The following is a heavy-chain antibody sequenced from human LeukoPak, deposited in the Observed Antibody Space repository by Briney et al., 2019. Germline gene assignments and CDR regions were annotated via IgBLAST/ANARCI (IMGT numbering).Heavy chain of an antibody. CDR1: GYTFTGYY. Sequence: ASVKVSCKASGYTFTGYYMHWVRQAPGQGLEWMGWINPNSGGTNYAQKFQGRVTMTRDTPISTAYMELSRLRSDDTAVYYCARDGRGYSSSWYYYWGQGTLVTVSS. J-gene: IGHJ4*02. D-gene: IGHD6-13*01. CDR3: ARDGRGYSSSWYYY. V-gene: IGHV1-2*02. CDR2: INPNSGGT.